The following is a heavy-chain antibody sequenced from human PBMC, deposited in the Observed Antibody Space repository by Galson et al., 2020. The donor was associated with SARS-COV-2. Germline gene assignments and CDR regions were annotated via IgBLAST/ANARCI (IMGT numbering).Heavy chain of an antibody. CDR2: IVYSGRT. CDR3: ARLGGADFYGSGSPYYYYYYMAV. Sequence: SETLSLTCTVSGGSISSSSYYWGWIRQPPGKGLEWIGRIVYSGRTYYKPSLKSRLTISVDTSKNHFSLKLSSVTASDTALYYCARLGGADFYGSGSPYYYYYYMAVWGKGTTVTISS. V-gene: IGHV4-39*02. J-gene: IGHJ6*03. CDR1: GGSISSSSYY. D-gene: IGHD3-10*01.